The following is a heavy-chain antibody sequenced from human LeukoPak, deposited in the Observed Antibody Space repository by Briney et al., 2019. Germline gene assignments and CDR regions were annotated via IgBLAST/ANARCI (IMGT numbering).Heavy chain of an antibody. Sequence: SQTLSLTCAVSGGSISSGGYSWSWIRQPPGKGLEWIGYIYYSGGTNYNPSLKSRVTISVDTSKNQFSLKLNSVTAADTAVYYCARHYGPWGQGTLDTVSS. CDR3: ARHYGP. J-gene: IGHJ5*02. D-gene: IGHD3-16*01. CDR1: GGSISSGGYS. V-gene: IGHV4-30-4*07. CDR2: IYYSGGT.